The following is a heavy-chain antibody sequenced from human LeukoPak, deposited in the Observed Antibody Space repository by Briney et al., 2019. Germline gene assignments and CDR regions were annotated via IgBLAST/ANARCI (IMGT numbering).Heavy chain of an antibody. D-gene: IGHD3-10*01. V-gene: IGHV1-18*01. CDR3: ARGRGRITMVRGVTREFDY. CDR1: GYTFTSYG. CDR2: ISAYNGNT. J-gene: IGHJ4*02. Sequence: ASVKVSCKASGYTFTSYGISWVRQAPGQGLEWMGWISAYNGNTNYAQKLQGRVTMTTDTSTSTAYMELRSLRSDDTAVYYCARGRGRITMVRGVTREFDYWGQGTLVTVSS.